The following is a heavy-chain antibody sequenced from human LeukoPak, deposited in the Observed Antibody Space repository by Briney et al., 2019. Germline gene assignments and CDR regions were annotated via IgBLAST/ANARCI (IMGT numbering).Heavy chain of an antibody. Sequence: ASVKVSCKASGYTFISYGISWVRQAPGQGLEWMGWISAYNGNTNYAQKLQGRVTMTTDTSTSTAYMELRSLRSDDTAVYYCARVLDIVVVPAAIFDYWGHGTLVTVSS. CDR3: ARVLDIVVVPAAIFDY. CDR1: GYTFISYG. V-gene: IGHV1-18*01. J-gene: IGHJ4*01. CDR2: ISAYNGNT. D-gene: IGHD2-2*02.